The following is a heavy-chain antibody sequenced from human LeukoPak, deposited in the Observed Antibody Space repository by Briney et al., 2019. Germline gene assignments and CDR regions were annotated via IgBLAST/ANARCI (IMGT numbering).Heavy chain of an antibody. J-gene: IGHJ4*01. D-gene: IGHD3-10*01. V-gene: IGHV3-48*03. CDR1: GITFSSYV. Sequence: GGSLRHSCAASGITFSSYVMNWFRQTPGKGLEWVSYIIISGSTIYYADSVKGRFTISRDNAKNSLELQMISLRAEDTAVYYSARGVCTLDYWGQGTPVTVSS. CDR2: IIISGSTI. CDR3: ARGVCTLDY.